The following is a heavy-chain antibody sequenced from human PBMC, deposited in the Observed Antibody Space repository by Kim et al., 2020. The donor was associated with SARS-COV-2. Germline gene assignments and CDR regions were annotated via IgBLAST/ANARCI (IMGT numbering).Heavy chain of an antibody. Sequence: GGSLRLSCAASGFTFSSYGMHWVRQAPGKGLEWVAVISYDGSNKYYADSVKGRFTISRDNSKNTLDLQMNSLRAEDTAGYYCAKVGLSCSSTSCYTSYFDHWGQGTLVTVSS. CDR1: GFTFSSYG. D-gene: IGHD2-2*02. CDR3: AKVGLSCSSTSCYTSYFDH. CDR2: ISYDGSNK. V-gene: IGHV3-30*18. J-gene: IGHJ4*02.